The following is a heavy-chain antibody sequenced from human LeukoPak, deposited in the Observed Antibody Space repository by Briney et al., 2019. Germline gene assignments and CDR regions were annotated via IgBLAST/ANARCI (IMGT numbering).Heavy chain of an antibody. Sequence: PGGSLRLSCATSGFNFDRYTIHWVRQAPGKGLEWVSLAGWAGGTTFYSDSVKGRFTISRDNSKNTLYLQMNSLRAEDTAVYYCASPYCSSTSCYYYYYYGMDVWGQGTTVTVSS. CDR2: AGWAGGTT. CDR3: ASPYCSSTSCYYYYYYGMDV. CDR1: GFNFDRYT. J-gene: IGHJ6*02. V-gene: IGHV3-43*01. D-gene: IGHD2-2*01.